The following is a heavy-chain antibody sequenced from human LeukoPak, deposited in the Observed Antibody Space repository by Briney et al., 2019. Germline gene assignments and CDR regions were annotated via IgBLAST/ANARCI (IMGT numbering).Heavy chain of an antibody. CDR2: IYTSGST. V-gene: IGHV4-61*02. J-gene: IGHJ5*02. Sequence: SETLSLTCTVSGGSISSGSYYWSWIRQPAGKGLEWIGRIYTSGSTNYNPSLKSRVTISVDTSKNQFSLKLSSVTAADTAVYYCARHDEWVVPAAWGQGTLVTVSS. CDR3: ARHDEWVVPAA. CDR1: GGSISSGSYY. D-gene: IGHD2-2*01.